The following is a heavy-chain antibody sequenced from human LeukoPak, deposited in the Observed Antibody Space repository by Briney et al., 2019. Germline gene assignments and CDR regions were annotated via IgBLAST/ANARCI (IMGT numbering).Heavy chain of an antibody. CDR3: ARGGYGSGSYPLLDYYYYMDV. D-gene: IGHD3-10*01. V-gene: IGHV4-61*02. Sequence: SETLSLTCTVSGGSISSGSYYWSWIRQPAGRGLEWIGRIYTSGSTNYNPSLKSRVTISVDTSKNQFSLKLSSVTAADTAVYYCARGGYGSGSYPLLDYYYYMDVWGKGTTVIVSS. J-gene: IGHJ6*03. CDR2: IYTSGST. CDR1: GGSISSGSYY.